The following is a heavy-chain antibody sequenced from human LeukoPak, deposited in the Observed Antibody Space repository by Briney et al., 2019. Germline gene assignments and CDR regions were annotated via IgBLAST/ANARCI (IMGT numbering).Heavy chain of an antibody. CDR3: ARGLRYDGAGGFFDY. J-gene: IGHJ4*02. CDR2: ISAYNGNT. D-gene: IGHD3-10*01. Sequence: ASVKVSCKASGYTFTSYGISWVRQAPGQGREWMGWISAYNGNTNYAQKLQGRVTMTTDTSTSTAYMERRSLRSDDTAVYYCARGLRYDGAGGFFDYWGQGTLVTVPS. V-gene: IGHV1-18*01. CDR1: GYTFTSYG.